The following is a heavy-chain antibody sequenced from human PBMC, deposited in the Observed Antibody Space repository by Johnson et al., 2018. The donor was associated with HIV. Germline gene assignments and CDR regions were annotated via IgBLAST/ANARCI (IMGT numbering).Heavy chain of an antibody. D-gene: IGHD6-19*01. J-gene: IGHJ3*02. V-gene: IGHV3-20*04. Sequence: VQLVESGGGLVQPGGSLRLCCAASGFIFGDYGMSWVRQRPGKGLEWVSGFNWNGGSTGYAYSVKGRFSISRDNVKNSLDLQRNSLRAGDKAVYYCARAGGSDSSGWYDAFEIGGQGTMGTVSS. CDR3: ARAGGSDSSGWYDAFEI. CDR2: FNWNGGST. CDR1: GFIFGDYG.